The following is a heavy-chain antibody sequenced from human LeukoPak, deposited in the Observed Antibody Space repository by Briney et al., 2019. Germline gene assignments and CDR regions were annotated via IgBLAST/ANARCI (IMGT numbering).Heavy chain of an antibody. Sequence: GGSLRLSCAASGFTFSGSAMHWVRQASGKGLEWVGRIRSKANSYATAYAASVKGWFTISRDDSKNTAYLQMNSLKTEDTAVYYCTRQNSGWYDFDYWGQGTLVAVSS. CDR2: IRSKANSYAT. V-gene: IGHV3-73*01. CDR1: GFTFSGSA. CDR3: TRQNSGWYDFDY. D-gene: IGHD6-19*01. J-gene: IGHJ4*02.